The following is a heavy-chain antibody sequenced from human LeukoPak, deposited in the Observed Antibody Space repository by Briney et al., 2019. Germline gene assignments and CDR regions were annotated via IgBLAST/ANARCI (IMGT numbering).Heavy chain of an antibody. CDR1: GGSFSGYY. V-gene: IGHV4-59*08. D-gene: IGHD6-19*01. CDR2: IYYSGST. CDR3: ARGASSGWYDAPEDY. J-gene: IGHJ4*02. Sequence: SETLSLTCAVYGGSFSGYYWSWIRQPPGKGLEWIGYIYYSGSTNYNPSLKSRVTISVDTSKNQFSLKLSSVTAADTAVYYCARGASSGWYDAPEDYWGQGTLVTVSS.